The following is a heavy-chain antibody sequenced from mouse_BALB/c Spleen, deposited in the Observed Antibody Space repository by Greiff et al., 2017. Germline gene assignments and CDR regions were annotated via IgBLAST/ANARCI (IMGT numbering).Heavy chain of an antibody. CDR1: GYSITSDYA. CDR2: ISYSGST. CDR3: ARGGYDYLWYFDV. D-gene: IGHD2-4*01. Sequence: EVQLQQSGPGLVKPSQSLSLTCTVTGYSITSDYAWNWIRQFPGNKLEWMGYISYSGSTSYNPSLKSRISITRDTSKNQFFLQLNSVTTEDTATYYCARGGYDYLWYFDVWGAGTTVTVSS. J-gene: IGHJ1*01. V-gene: IGHV3-2*02.